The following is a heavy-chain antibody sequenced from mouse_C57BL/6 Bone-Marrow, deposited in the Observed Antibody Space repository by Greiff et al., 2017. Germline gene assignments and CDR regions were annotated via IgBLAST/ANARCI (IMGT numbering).Heavy chain of an antibody. Sequence: VQLQKSGAELVRPGASVTLSCKASGYTFTDYEMHWVKQTHVHGLEWIGAIDPETGGTAYNQKFKGKAILTADKSSSTAYMELRSLTSEDSAVYYCTRRGLLHYWGQGTTLTVSS. J-gene: IGHJ2*01. CDR1: GYTFTDYE. V-gene: IGHV1-15*01. D-gene: IGHD2-13*01. CDR3: TRRGLLHY. CDR2: IDPETGGT.